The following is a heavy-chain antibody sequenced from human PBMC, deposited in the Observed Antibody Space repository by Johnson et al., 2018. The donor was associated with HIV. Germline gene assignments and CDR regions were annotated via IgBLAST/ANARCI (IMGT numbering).Heavy chain of an antibody. D-gene: IGHD6-13*01. V-gene: IGHV3-33*06. J-gene: IGHJ3*02. CDR2: IWYDGSNK. CDR1: GFTFSYYG. Sequence: QVQLVESGGGVVQPGRSLRLSCTASGFTFSYYGMHWVRQAPGKGLEWVAVIWYDGSNKFYADSVKGRFTISRDNSKNTVYLQMNSLRVEDTAVYYCAKCIWGSSLIDAFDIWGQGTMVTVSS. CDR3: AKCIWGSSLIDAFDI.